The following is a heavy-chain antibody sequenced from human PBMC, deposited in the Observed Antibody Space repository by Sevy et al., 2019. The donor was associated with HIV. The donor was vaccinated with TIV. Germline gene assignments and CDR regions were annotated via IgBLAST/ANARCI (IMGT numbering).Heavy chain of an antibody. D-gene: IGHD5-18*01. V-gene: IGHV3-9*01. Sequence: GGSLRLSCAASGFTFDDNAMHWVLQAPGKGLEWVSGISWNSGSIGYADSVKGRFTISRDNAKNSLYLQMNSLRAEDTALYYCAKSGTRYSYGSHFDYWGQGTLVTVSS. J-gene: IGHJ4*02. CDR2: ISWNSGSI. CDR3: AKSGTRYSYGSHFDY. CDR1: GFTFDDNA.